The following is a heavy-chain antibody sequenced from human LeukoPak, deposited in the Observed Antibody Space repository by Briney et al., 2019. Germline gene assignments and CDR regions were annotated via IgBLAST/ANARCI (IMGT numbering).Heavy chain of an antibody. D-gene: IGHD3-22*01. CDR2: IHPSGTL. J-gene: IGHJ4*02. CDR1: GAPFSSGDQY. CDR3: SKGLDSRKLGY. Sequence: PSETLSLTCTVSGAPFSSGDQYWNWIRQRPGEGLEWIGSIHPSGTLYNNPSLESRVTISIDTSKNQFSLNLNSVTAADTAVYFCSKGLDSRKLGYWGQGTLVTVSS. V-gene: IGHV4-31*03.